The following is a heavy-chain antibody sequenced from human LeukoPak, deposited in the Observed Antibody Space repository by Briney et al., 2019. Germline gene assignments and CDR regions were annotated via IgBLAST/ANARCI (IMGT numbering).Heavy chain of an antibody. Sequence: GGSLRLSCAASGFTFSSYGMHWVRQAPGKGLEWAAFIRYDGSNKYYADSVKGRFTISRDNAKNSLYLQMNSLRAEDTAVYYCARESYSYGLTTPNFDYWGQGTLVTVSS. J-gene: IGHJ4*02. CDR1: GFTFSSYG. CDR3: ARESYSYGLTTPNFDY. V-gene: IGHV3-30*02. CDR2: IRYDGSNK. D-gene: IGHD5-18*01.